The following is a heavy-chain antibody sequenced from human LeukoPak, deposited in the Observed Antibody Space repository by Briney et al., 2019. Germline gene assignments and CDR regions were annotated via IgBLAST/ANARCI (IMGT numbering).Heavy chain of an antibody. CDR3: ATGLWKGPSPVYFDY. J-gene: IGHJ4*02. D-gene: IGHD1-1*01. Sequence: ASVTVSCKVSGYTLTELSMHWVRQAPGKGLEWMGGFDPEDGETIYAQKFQGRVTMTEDTSTDTAYMELSSLRSEDTAVYYCATGLWKGPSPVYFDYWGQGTLVTVSS. CDR2: FDPEDGET. V-gene: IGHV1-24*01. CDR1: GYTLTELS.